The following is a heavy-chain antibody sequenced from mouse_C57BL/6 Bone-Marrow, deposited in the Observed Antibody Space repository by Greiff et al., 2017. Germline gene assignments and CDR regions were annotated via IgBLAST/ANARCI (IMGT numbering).Heavy chain of an antibody. V-gene: IGHV1-66*01. CDR1: GYSFTSYY. Sequence: QVQLKQSGPELVKPGASVKISCKASGYSFTSYYIHWVKQRPGQGLEWIGWIYPGSGNTKYNEKFKGKATLTADTSSSTAYMQLSSLTSEDSAVYYCARRGGLYDYHWYFDVWGTGTTVTVSS. CDR3: ARRGGLYDYHWYFDV. D-gene: IGHD2-4*01. CDR2: IYPGSGNT. J-gene: IGHJ1*03.